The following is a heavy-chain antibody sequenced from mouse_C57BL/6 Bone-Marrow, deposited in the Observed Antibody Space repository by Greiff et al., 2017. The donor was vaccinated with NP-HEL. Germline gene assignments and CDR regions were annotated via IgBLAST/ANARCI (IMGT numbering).Heavy chain of an antibody. CDR1: GYTFTGYW. CDR2: ILPGSGST. V-gene: IGHV1-9*01. CDR3: ARSRDYYGNSYWYFDD. D-gene: IGHD1-1*01. Sequence: VQLVESGAELMQPGASVKLSCKATGYTFTGYWIEWVKQRPGHGLEWIGEILPGSGSTPCNEKFKGQATFTADTSSNTAYMQLSSLTTEDSAIYYCARSRDYYGNSYWYFDDWGTGTTVTVSS. J-gene: IGHJ1*03.